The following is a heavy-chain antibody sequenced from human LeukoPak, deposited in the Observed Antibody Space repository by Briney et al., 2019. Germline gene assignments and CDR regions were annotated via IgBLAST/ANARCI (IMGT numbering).Heavy chain of an antibody. CDR3: ASKYDY. CDR2: IYSGGST. Sequence: GGSLRLSCAGSGFTFSSYSMNWVRQAPGKGLEWVSVIYSGGSTYYADSVKGRFTISRDNSKNTLYLQMNSLRAEDTAVYYCASKYDYWGQGTLVTVSS. V-gene: IGHV3-66*01. CDR1: GFTFSSYS. J-gene: IGHJ4*02.